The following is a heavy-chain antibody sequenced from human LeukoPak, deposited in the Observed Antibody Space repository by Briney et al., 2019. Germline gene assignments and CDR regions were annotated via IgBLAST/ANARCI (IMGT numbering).Heavy chain of an antibody. CDR1: GFTFSSYG. V-gene: IGHV3-30*18. Sequence: PGGSLRLSCAASGFTFSSYGMHWVRQAPGKGLEWVAVISYDGTNKDYADSVKGRFTISRDNSKNTLYLQMNSLRAEDTAVYYCAKDRGYCSSTSCQFYYYYYGMDVWGQGTTVTVSS. D-gene: IGHD2-2*01. J-gene: IGHJ6*02. CDR3: AKDRGYCSSTSCQFYYYYYGMDV. CDR2: ISYDGTNK.